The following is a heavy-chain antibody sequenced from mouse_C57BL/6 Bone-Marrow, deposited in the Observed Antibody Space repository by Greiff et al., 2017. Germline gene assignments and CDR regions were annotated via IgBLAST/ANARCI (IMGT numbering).Heavy chain of an antibody. Sequence: VQLQPSGPELVKPGASVKIPCKASGYTFTDYNMDWVKQSPGQGLEWIGDIPPNNGGTIYNQKFKGKATLTVDKSSSTAYMALRSLTSEDTAVYYCARQYYGSSPYFDYWGQGTTITVSA. D-gene: IGHD1-1*01. J-gene: IGHJ2*01. CDR1: GYTFTDYN. CDR2: IPPNNGGT. CDR3: ARQYYGSSPYFDY. V-gene: IGHV1-18*01.